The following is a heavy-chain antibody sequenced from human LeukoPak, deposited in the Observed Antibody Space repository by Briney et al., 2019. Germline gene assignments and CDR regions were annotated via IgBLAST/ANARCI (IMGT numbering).Heavy chain of an antibody. Sequence: PSETLSLTCRVDGESFSGYYWIWIRQPPGKGLEWIGEINHSGSTNYNPSLKSRVTISVDTSKNQFSLKLSSVTAADTAMYYCARGQWVAAAGPTQYFYGMDVWGQGTTVTVSS. CDR3: ARGQWVAAAGPTQYFYGMDV. V-gene: IGHV4-34*01. D-gene: IGHD6-13*01. CDR2: INHSGST. J-gene: IGHJ6*02. CDR1: GESFSGYY.